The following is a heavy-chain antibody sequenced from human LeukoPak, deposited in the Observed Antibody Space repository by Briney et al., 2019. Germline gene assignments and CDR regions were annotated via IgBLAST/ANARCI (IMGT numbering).Heavy chain of an antibody. Sequence: ASVKVSCKASGYTFTSYAMHWVRQAPGQGLEWMGWINPNSGGTNYAQKFQGRVTMTRDTSISTAYMELSRLRSDDTAVYYCARANVLTGYYILDHWGQGTLVTVSS. CDR2: INPNSGGT. CDR3: ARANVLTGYYILDH. V-gene: IGHV1-2*02. J-gene: IGHJ4*02. D-gene: IGHD3-9*01. CDR1: GYTFTSYA.